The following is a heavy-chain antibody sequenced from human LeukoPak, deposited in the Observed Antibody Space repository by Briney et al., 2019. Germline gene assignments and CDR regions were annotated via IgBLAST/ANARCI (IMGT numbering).Heavy chain of an antibody. J-gene: IGHJ3*02. Sequence: GGSLRLSCAASGFTFSSYEMNWVRQAPGKGLEWVSYISSSGSTIYYADSVKGRFTISRDNAKNSLYLQMNSLRAEDTAVYYCARVVIVVAGGAFDIWGQGTMVTVSS. CDR3: ARVVIVVAGGAFDI. CDR1: GFTFSSYE. CDR2: ISSSGSTI. D-gene: IGHD3-22*01. V-gene: IGHV3-48*03.